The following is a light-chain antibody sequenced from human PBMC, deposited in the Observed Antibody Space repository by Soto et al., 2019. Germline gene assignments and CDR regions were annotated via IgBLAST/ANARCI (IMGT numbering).Light chain of an antibody. CDR1: QSVSSN. CDR2: DAS. CDR3: QQYNDWPPT. Sequence: IVMTHSPSTLSVSALERATLSCMAVQSVSSNLSCYQQKPGQAPRLLIYDASTRATGIPSRFSGSGSGTEFTLTISSLQSEDFAVYYCQQYNDWPPTFGQGTKVDIK. V-gene: IGKV3-15*01. J-gene: IGKJ1*01.